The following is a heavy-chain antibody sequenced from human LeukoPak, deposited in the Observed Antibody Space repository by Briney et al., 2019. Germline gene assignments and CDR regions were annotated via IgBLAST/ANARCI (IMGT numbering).Heavy chain of an antibody. J-gene: IGHJ5*02. V-gene: IGHV3-30*02. CDR3: AKDPYRVIVATGNYLDP. CDR1: GFTFSSYG. D-gene: IGHD2-21*01. CDR2: IWYDGTNK. Sequence: PGGSLRLSCVASGFTFSSYGMHWVRQAPGKGLEWVAVIWYDGTNKYYADFVKGRFTISRDNSKNTVFLHMNSLRSEDTAVYYCAKDPYRVIVATGNYLDPWGQGTLVTVSS.